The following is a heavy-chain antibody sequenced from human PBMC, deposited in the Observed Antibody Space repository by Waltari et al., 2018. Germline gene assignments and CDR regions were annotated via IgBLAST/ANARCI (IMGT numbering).Heavy chain of an antibody. CDR2: VSVGRGNT. CDR1: GFTFTSSA. D-gene: IGHD1-26*01. V-gene: IGHV1-58*01. CDR3: AADAGGSSRFDY. Sequence: QMQLVQSGPEVKKPGTSVKVSCKASGFTFTSSAVQWVRQARGKRMEWIGCVSVGRGNTNYAEKFQERVTITRDMSTSTAYMALSSLRSEDTAVYYCAADAGGSSRFDYWGQGTLVTVSS. J-gene: IGHJ4*02.